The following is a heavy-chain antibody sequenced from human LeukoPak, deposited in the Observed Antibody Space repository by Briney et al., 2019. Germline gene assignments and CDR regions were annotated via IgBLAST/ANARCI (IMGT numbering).Heavy chain of an antibody. CDR2: INHSGST. Sequence: SETLSLTCAVYGGSFSGYYWSWIRQPPGKGLEWIGEINHSGSTNYNPSLKSRVTISVDTSKNQFSLKLSSATAADTAVYYCARGQGLRFLEWSSGRFDPWGQGTLVTVSS. CDR1: GGSFSGYY. V-gene: IGHV4-34*01. CDR3: ARGQGLRFLEWSSGRFDP. J-gene: IGHJ5*02. D-gene: IGHD3-3*01.